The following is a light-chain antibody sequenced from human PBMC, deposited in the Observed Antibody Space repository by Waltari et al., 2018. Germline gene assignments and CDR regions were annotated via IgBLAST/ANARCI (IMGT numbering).Light chain of an antibody. V-gene: IGKV3-11*01. CDR2: DAT. CDR1: QSVSSY. Sequence: EIVLTQSPATLSLSPGDRATLSCRASQSVSSYLVWYQQKPGQAPRLLIYDATNRATGIPARFSGSGSGTDFTLTISSLEPEDFAVYYCQHRSRWPLTFGGGTMLEIK. J-gene: IGKJ4*01. CDR3: QHRSRWPLT.